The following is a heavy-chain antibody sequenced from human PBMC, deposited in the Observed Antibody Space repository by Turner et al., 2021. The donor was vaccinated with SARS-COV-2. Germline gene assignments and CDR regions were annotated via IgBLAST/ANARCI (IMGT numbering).Heavy chain of an antibody. V-gene: IGHV3-13*01. CDR3: VIEGRGSYWNDWYFDL. J-gene: IGHJ2*01. Sequence: VQPVESGGGLVQPGRSLRLSCSDSGFHFSSSEFHWVRPAPGRGREGVSAIGIIDYSYNPGSVKGRFTISRENAKNALYLQMDSLTAGDTATYYCVIEGRGSYWNDWYFDLWGRGTLVTVSP. CDR1: GFHFSSSE. D-gene: IGHD1-26*01. CDR2: IGIIDYS.